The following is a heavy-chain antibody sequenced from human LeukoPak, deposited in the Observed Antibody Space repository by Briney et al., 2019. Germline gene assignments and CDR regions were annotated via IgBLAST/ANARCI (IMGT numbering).Heavy chain of an antibody. Sequence: PSQTLSLTCTVSGGSISSGGYYWSWIRQPPGKGLEWIGCIYHSGSTYYNPSLKSRVTISVDRSKNQFSLKLSSVTAADTAVYYCARDINFNDPGGLDYWGQGTLVTVSS. CDR3: ARDINFNDPGGLDY. V-gene: IGHV4-30-2*01. CDR2: IYHSGST. D-gene: IGHD1-1*01. CDR1: GGSISSGGYY. J-gene: IGHJ4*02.